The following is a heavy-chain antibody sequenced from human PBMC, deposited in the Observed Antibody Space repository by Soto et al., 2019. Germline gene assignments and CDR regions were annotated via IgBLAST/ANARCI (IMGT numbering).Heavy chain of an antibody. J-gene: IGHJ6*02. CDR1: GDSISRYY. CDR3: ARVPTSSGWFHYYGMDV. D-gene: IGHD6-19*01. Sequence: SETLSLTCTVSGDSISRYYWLWIRQPPGKGLEWIGHFLNSGRINYNPSLKSRAIISVDTSKNQFSLKLTSVTAADTAVYYCARVPTSSGWFHYYGMDVWGQGTTVIVSS. CDR2: FLNSGRI. V-gene: IGHV4-59*01.